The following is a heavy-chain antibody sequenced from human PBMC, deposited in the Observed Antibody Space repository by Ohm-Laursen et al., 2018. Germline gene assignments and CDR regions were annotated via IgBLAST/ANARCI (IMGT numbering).Heavy chain of an antibody. V-gene: IGHV3-23*01. J-gene: IGHJ4*02. Sequence: GSLRLSCAASGFTFSSYAMSWVRQAPGKGLEWVSAISGSGGSTYYADSVKGRFTISRDNSKNTLYLQMNSLRAEDTAVYYCAKSRPIHRVVPAATYFDYWGQGTLVTASS. D-gene: IGHD2-2*01. CDR1: GFTFSSYA. CDR3: AKSRPIHRVVPAATYFDY. CDR2: ISGSGGST.